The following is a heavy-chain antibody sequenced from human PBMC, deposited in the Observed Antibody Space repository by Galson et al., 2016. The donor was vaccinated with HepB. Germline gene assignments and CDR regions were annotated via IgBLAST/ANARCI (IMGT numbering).Heavy chain of an antibody. Sequence: LRLSCAASGFTFNNYGMNWVRQAPGKGLEWLSYISGSGDSIYYADSVKGRLITSRDNSKNTLYLQLNSLRAEDTAVYYCAKDGGYCSDATCYYRNSWGQGTLVTVSS. CDR2: ISGSGDSI. V-gene: IGHV3-23*01. CDR1: GFTFNNYG. CDR3: AKDGGYCSDATCYYRNS. D-gene: IGHD2-15*01. J-gene: IGHJ4*02.